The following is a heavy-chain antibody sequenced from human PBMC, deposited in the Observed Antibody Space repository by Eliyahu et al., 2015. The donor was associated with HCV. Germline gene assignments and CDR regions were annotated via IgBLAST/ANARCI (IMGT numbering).Heavy chain of an antibody. CDR3: ARMEGDLGDSKWFDP. D-gene: IGHD2-21*01. Sequence: QVQLQESGPGLVQPSQTLSLTCTVSGGSIXXSGYYWNWIRQLPGKGPEWVGCFHYSGRTYYNPSLKSRATISVDTSKNQVSLKLSSVIAADTAVYYCARMEGDLGDSKWFDPWGQGTLVTVSS. CDR2: FHYSGRT. CDR1: GGSIXXSGYY. J-gene: IGHJ5*02. V-gene: IGHV4-31*03.